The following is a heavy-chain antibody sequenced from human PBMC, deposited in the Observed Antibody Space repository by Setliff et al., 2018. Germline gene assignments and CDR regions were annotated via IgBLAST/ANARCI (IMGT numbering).Heavy chain of an antibody. CDR2: ISAYNGNT. CDR3: ARAPAYSSTPGSYAFDI. Sequence: ASVKVSCKASGYTFTSYGISWVRRAPGQGLEWMGWISAYNGNTNYAQKLQGRVTMTTDTSTSTAYMELRSLRSDDTAVYYCARAPAYSSTPGSYAFDIWGQGTMVTVS. J-gene: IGHJ3*02. V-gene: IGHV1-18*01. CDR1: GYTFTSYG. D-gene: IGHD6-13*01.